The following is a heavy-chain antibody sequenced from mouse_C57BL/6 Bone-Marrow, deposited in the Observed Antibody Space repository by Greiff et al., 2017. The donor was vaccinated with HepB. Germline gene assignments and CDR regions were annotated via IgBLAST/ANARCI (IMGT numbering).Heavy chain of an antibody. CDR1: GFSINSDCY. Sequence: EVKLMESGPSLVRPSQTLSLTCTVTGFSINSDCYWIWIRQFPGNKLEYIGYTFYSGITYYNPSLESRTYITRDTSKNKLSLKLSSVTTEDTATYYCASGRGYDCAMDYWGQGTSVTVSS. J-gene: IGHJ4*01. CDR2: TFYSGIT. CDR3: ASGRGYDCAMDY. D-gene: IGHD2-2*01. V-gene: IGHV3-3*01.